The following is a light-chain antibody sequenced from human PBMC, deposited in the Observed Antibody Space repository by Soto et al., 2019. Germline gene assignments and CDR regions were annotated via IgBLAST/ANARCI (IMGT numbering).Light chain of an antibody. J-gene: IGLJ1*01. V-gene: IGLV2-14*01. Sequence: QSALTRPASVSGSPGQSITISCTGTSSDVGGYNYVSWYQQHPGKAPKLMIYDVSNRPSGVSNRFSGSKSGNTASLTISGFQAEDEADYYCISYTSSSTLYVFGPGTKVTVL. CDR2: DVS. CDR3: ISYTSSSTLYV. CDR1: SSDVGGYNY.